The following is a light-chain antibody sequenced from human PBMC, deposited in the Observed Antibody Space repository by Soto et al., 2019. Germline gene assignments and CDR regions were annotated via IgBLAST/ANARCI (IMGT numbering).Light chain of an antibody. J-gene: IGLJ2*01. V-gene: IGLV1-47*01. CDR2: RNN. Sequence: QSVLTQPPSASGTPGQRVTISCSGSSSNIGSNYVFWYQHLPGTAPKLLIYRNNQRPSGVPDRFSGSKSGTSASLAISGLRSEDETDYYCAAWDDSLSGVVFGGGTKPHRP. CDR3: AAWDDSLSGVV. CDR1: SSNIGSNY.